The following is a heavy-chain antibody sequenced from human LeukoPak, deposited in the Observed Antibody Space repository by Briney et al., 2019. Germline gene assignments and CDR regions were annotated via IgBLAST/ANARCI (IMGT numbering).Heavy chain of an antibody. CDR2: IRYDGNNK. CDR3: ATSIAAAGTFY. CDR1: GFTFSTYG. J-gene: IGHJ4*02. V-gene: IGHV3-30*02. Sequence: GGSLRLSCAASGFTFSTYGMHWVRQAPGKGLEWVAFIRYDGNNKYYADSVKGRFTISRDNSKNTLYLQMGSLRAEDMAVYYCATSIAAAGTFYWGQGTLVTVSS. D-gene: IGHD6-13*01.